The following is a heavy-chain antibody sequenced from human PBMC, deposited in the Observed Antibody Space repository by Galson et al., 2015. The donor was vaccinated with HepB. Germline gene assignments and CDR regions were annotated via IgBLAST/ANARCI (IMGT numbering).Heavy chain of an antibody. CDR2: IIPMVNKT. V-gene: IGHV1-69*01. Sequence: SCKASGGSFSSYAFSWVRQAPGQGLEWMGGIIPMVNKTNYAQNFQGTVTISADVYTSTTHMELGSLRSEDTAVYYCAKMEVVVRGITDYYFYAMDVWGQGTKVTVSS. CDR3: AKMEVVVRGITDYYFYAMDV. J-gene: IGHJ6*02. D-gene: IGHD3-10*01. CDR1: GGSFSSYA.